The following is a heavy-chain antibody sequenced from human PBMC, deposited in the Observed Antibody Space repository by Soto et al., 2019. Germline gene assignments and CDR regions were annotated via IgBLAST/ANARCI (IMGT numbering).Heavy chain of an antibody. D-gene: IGHD6-19*01. J-gene: IGHJ4*02. CDR2: IIPMFGTA. V-gene: IGHV1-69*12. Sequence: QVQLVQSGAEVKKPGSSVKVSCKASGGTFSSYATRWVRQAPGQGLEWMGGIIPMFGTAHYAQKFQGRVTIAADESTSTAYMERSSLRSEDTAVYYCARELAAVAVAGSACAYWGQGSLVIVSS. CDR3: ARELAAVAVAGSACAY. CDR1: GGTFSSYA.